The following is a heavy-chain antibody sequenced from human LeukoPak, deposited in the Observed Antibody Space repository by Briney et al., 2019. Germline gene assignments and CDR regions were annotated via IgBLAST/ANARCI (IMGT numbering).Heavy chain of an antibody. Sequence: SETLSLTCAVYGGSFSGYYWSWIRQPPGKGLEWIGEISHSGSTNYNPSLKSRVTISVDTSKNQFSLKLSSVTAADTAVYYCARRRGSSGYYYGAYFDYWGQGTLVTVSS. CDR1: GGSFSGYY. J-gene: IGHJ4*02. D-gene: IGHD3-22*01. CDR2: ISHSGST. CDR3: ARRRGSSGYYYGAYFDY. V-gene: IGHV4-34*01.